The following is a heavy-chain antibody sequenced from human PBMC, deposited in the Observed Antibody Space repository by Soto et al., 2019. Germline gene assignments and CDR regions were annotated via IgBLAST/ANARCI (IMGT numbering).Heavy chain of an antibody. CDR2: ISSSGSTI. V-gene: IGHV3-48*01. Sequence: EVQLVESGGGLVQPGGSLRLSCAASGFTFSSYNMNWVRQAPGMGLEWVSYISSSGSTIYYADSVKGRFTISRDNAKNSLYLQMNSLRAEDTAVYYCARVAYYYDSSGYFYWGQGTLVTVSS. D-gene: IGHD3-22*01. J-gene: IGHJ4*02. CDR3: ARVAYYYDSSGYFY. CDR1: GFTFSSYN.